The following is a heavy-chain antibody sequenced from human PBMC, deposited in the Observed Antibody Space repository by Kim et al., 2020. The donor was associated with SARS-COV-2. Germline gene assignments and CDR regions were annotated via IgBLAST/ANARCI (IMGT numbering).Heavy chain of an antibody. Sequence: SETLSLTCTVSGGSVSSGGYYWGWIRQPPGKGLEWIGSIYYSGSTYYNPSLKSRVTISVDTSKNQFSLKLSSVTAADTAVYYCARRQYSTSAFDPWGQGTLVTVSS. J-gene: IGHJ5*02. CDR3: ARRQYSTSAFDP. CDR1: GGSVSSGGYY. D-gene: IGHD6-6*01. V-gene: IGHV4-39*01. CDR2: IYYSGST.